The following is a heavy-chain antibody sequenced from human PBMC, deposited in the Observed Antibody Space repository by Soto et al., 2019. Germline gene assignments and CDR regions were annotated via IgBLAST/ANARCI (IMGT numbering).Heavy chain of an antibody. J-gene: IGHJ6*02. CDR1: GYTFTSYA. CDR2: INAGNGNT. V-gene: IGHV1-3*01. CDR3: ARDGPRNVFLSGYYTPLYYYRMDV. D-gene: IGHD3-3*01. Sequence: GASVKVSCKASGYTFTSYAMHWVRQAPGQRLEWMGWINAGNGNTKYSQKFQGRVTITRDTSASTAYMELSSLRSEDTAVYYCARDGPRNVFLSGYYTPLYYYRMDVWGQGTTVKVYS.